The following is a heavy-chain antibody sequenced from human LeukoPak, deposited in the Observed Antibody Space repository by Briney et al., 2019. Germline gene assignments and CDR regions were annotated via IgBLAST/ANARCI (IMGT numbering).Heavy chain of an antibody. CDR1: GFTFSDYY. Sequence: GGSLRLSCAASGFTFSDYYMSWIRQAPGKGLEWLSYISSSGYTIYYADSVKGRFTISRDNAKNSLYLQMNSLRAEDTAVYYCARDSVILSLFDYWGQGTLVTVSS. CDR2: ISSSGYTI. J-gene: IGHJ4*02. D-gene: IGHD3-10*01. V-gene: IGHV3-11*04. CDR3: ARDSVILSLFDY.